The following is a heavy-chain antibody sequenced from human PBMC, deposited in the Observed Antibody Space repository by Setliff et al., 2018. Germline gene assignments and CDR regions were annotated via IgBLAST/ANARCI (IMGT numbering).Heavy chain of an antibody. V-gene: IGHV7-4-1*02. D-gene: IGHD6-6*01. Sequence: ASVKVSCKASGYTFISYAMNWVRQAPGQGLEWMGWINTNTGNPTYAQGFTGRFVFSLDTSVSTAYLQISSLKAEDTAVYYCARPYSSSARWYFDLWGRGTLVTVSS. CDR1: GYTFISYA. CDR2: INTNTGNP. CDR3: ARPYSSSARWYFDL. J-gene: IGHJ2*01.